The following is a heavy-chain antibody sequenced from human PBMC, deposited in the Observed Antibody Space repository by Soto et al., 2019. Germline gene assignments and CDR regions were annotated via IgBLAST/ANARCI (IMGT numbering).Heavy chain of an antibody. Sequence: GPVKVSFKASCYTFFRYLISWVPQSPGVGLEWMGWISAYNGNTNYAQKLQGRVTMTTDTSTSTAYMELRSLRSDDTAVYYCASSIAVAGLDYWGQGTLVTVSS. CDR1: CYTFFRYL. J-gene: IGHJ4*02. CDR3: ASSIAVAGLDY. D-gene: IGHD6-19*01. CDR2: ISAYNGNT. V-gene: IGHV1-18*01.